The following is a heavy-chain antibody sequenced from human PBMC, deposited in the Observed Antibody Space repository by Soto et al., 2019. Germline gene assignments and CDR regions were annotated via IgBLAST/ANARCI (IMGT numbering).Heavy chain of an antibody. V-gene: IGHV1-69*02. CDR3: AHVAYYDCNGPSSMDV. D-gene: IGHD3-22*01. CDR1: GGTFSSYT. J-gene: IGHJ6*02. CDR2: IIPILGIA. Sequence: QVQLVQSGAEVKKPGSSVKVSCKASGGTFSSYTISWVRQDPGQGLEWMGRIIPILGIANYAQKFQGRVKITADKSTSTAYRELSSLRSELTAVYYCAHVAYYDCNGPSSMDVWGQGTTVTLPS.